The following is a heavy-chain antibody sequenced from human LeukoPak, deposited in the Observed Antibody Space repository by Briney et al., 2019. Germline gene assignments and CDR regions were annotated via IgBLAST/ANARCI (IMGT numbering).Heavy chain of an antibody. CDR3: TKDLSGKTPEGY. D-gene: IGHD1-14*01. CDR2: IGGSGSGT. V-gene: IGHV3-23*01. Sequence: AGGSLRLSCAASGFTFSSYGMSWVRQAPGKGLEWVSGIGGSGSGTSYVDSVKGRFTISRDNSKNMVYLQMNSLRAEDTATYYCTKDLSGKTPEGYWGQGTLVTVSS. CDR1: GFTFSSYG. J-gene: IGHJ4*02.